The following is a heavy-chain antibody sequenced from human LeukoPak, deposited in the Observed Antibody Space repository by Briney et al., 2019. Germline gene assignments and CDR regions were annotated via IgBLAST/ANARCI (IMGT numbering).Heavy chain of an antibody. D-gene: IGHD2-15*01. Sequence: PGGSLRLSCAASGFTFSSYAMSWVRQAPGKGLEWVSAISGSGGSTYYADSVKGRFTISRDSSKNTLYLQMNSLRAEDTAVYYCAKGIDCSGGSCYSARSFGVNYWGQGTLVTVSS. V-gene: IGHV3-23*01. J-gene: IGHJ4*02. CDR3: AKGIDCSGGSCYSARSFGVNY. CDR1: GFTFSSYA. CDR2: ISGSGGST.